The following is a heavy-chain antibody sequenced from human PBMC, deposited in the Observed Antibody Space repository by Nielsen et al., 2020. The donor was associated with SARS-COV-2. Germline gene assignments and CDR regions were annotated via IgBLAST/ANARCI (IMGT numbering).Heavy chain of an antibody. CDR2: IYPDDSDT. CDR1: GYSFANYW. V-gene: IGHV5-51*01. D-gene: IGHD6-19*01. J-gene: IGHJ4*02. Sequence: ESLKISCKASGYSFANYWIAWVRQVPGKGLEWMGIIYPDDSDTRYSPSFQGQVTFSADASINTAYLHWNSLKASDTAMYYCARLGSSESRPESLDYWGQGTLVSVSS. CDR3: ARLGSSESRPESLDY.